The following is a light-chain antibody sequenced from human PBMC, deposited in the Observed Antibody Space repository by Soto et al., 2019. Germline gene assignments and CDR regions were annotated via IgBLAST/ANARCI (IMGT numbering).Light chain of an antibody. CDR1: QDIKNY. CDR2: EAS. CDR3: QQCDDVIT. Sequence: DIQMTQSPSSLSASVGDRVTITCQASQDIKNYLNWYQQKPGKAPKLLIYEASNVETGVPSRFSGSGSERSFTFTISSLQAEDIATYYCQQCDDVITFGGGTRIEIK. J-gene: IGKJ4*01. V-gene: IGKV1-33*01.